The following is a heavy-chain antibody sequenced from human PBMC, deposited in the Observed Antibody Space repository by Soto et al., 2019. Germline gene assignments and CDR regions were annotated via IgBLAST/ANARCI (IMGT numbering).Heavy chain of an antibody. CDR3: ARTGYSSSWYPGLYYYYGMDV. Sequence: SETLSLTCTVSGGSISSSSYYWGWIRQPPGKGLEWIGSIYYSGSTYYNPSLKSRVTISVDTSKNQFSLKLSSVTAADTAVYYCARTGYSSSWYPGLYYYYGMDVWGQGTTVTVSS. CDR1: GGSISSSSYY. J-gene: IGHJ6*02. V-gene: IGHV4-39*01. CDR2: IYYSGST. D-gene: IGHD6-13*01.